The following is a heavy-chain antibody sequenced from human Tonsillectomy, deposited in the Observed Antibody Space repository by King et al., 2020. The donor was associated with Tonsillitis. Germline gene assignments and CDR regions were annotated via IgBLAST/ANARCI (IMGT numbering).Heavy chain of an antibody. Sequence: QLVQSGGGLVQPGGSLRLSCAASGFTFSSYTMNWVRQAPGKGLEWISYISSSSSTIYYADSVKGRFTISRDNAKNSLYLQINSLRPEDTAVYYCARDPARLDYYYGMDVWGQGTTVTVSS. CDR3: ARDPARLDYYYGMDV. J-gene: IGHJ6*02. D-gene: IGHD6-25*01. CDR1: GFTFSSYT. CDR2: ISSSSSTI. V-gene: IGHV3-48*04.